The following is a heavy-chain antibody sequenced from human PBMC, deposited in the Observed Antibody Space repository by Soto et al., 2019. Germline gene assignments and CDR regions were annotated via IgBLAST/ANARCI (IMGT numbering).Heavy chain of an antibody. J-gene: IGHJ4*01. CDR1: GESISSGVYY. D-gene: IGHD6-6*01. CDR2: IYDTESA. V-gene: IGHV4-31*03. Sequence: QVQLQESGPGLVKPSQTLSLTCNVSGESISSGVYYWSWIRHHPGKGLEWIGYIYDTESAYYNPSLKSRVTISMDTSKNQFAMSLSSVTAADTAVYYCARASSSSSAADYWGHGILGTVSS. CDR3: ARASSSSSAADY.